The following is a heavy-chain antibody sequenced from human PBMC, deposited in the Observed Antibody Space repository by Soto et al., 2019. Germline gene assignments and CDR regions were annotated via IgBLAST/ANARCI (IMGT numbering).Heavy chain of an antibody. CDR3: ARDHLVGATSDY. V-gene: IGHV3-21*01. CDR1: GFTFSSYS. J-gene: IGHJ4*02. CDR2: ISSNSSYI. D-gene: IGHD1-26*01. Sequence: GGSLRLSCAASGFTFSSYSMNWVRQAPGKGLEWVSSISSNSSYIYYADSVKGRFTISRDNAKNSLYLQMNSLRAEDTAVYYCARDHLVGATSDYWGQGTLVTVSS.